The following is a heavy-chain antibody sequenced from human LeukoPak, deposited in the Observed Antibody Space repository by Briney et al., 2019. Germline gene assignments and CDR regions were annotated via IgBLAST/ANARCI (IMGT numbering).Heavy chain of an antibody. Sequence: SETLSLTCTVSGGSISSYYWSWIRQPPGKGLEWIGYIYYSGSTNYNPSLKSRVTISVDTSKNQFSLKLSSMTAADTAVYYCARDGQSSTSFFDYWGQGTLVTVSS. CDR3: ARDGQSSTSFFDY. D-gene: IGHD2-2*01. V-gene: IGHV4-59*01. CDR2: IYYSGST. CDR1: GGSISSYY. J-gene: IGHJ4*02.